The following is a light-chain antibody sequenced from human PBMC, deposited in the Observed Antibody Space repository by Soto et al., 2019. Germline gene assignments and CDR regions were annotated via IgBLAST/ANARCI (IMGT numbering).Light chain of an antibody. J-gene: IGKJ2*01. CDR3: QQYNDWPYN. V-gene: IGKV3-15*01. Sequence: EVVMTQSPATLSVSPGERATLSCRASQSVGSNLAWYQQKPGQAPRLLIYRASTRAAGISDTFSGSGSGTEFTLTISRLQSEDFAVYYCQQYNDWPYNFGQGTKLDIK. CDR1: QSVGSN. CDR2: RAS.